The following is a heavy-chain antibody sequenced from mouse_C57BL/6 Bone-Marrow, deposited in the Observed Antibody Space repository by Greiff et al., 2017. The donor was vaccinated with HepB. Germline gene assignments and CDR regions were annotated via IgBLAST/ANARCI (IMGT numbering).Heavy chain of an antibody. D-gene: IGHD2-4*01. CDR2: IWSGGST. J-gene: IGHJ3*01. CDR1: GFSLTSYG. V-gene: IGHV2-2*01. CDR3: ARTIYYDYDVRFAY. Sequence: VKVVESGPGLVQPSQSLSITCTVSGFSLTSYGVHWVRQSPGKGLEWLGVIWSGGSTDYNAAFISRLSISKDNSKSQVFFKMNSLQADDTAIYYCARTIYYDYDVRFAYWGQGTLVTVSA.